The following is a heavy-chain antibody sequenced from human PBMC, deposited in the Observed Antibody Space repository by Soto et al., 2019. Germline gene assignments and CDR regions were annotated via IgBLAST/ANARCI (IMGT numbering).Heavy chain of an antibody. CDR1: GGSFSGYY. CDR3: ARGGVVEVVVPAAWGQGIRFDP. Sequence: ETLSLTCAVYGGSFSGYYWSWIRQPPGKGLEWIGEINHSGSTNYNPSLKSRVTISVDTSKNQFSLKLSSVTAADTAVYYCARGGVVEVVVPAAWGQGIRFDPWGQGTLVTVSS. CDR2: INHSGST. J-gene: IGHJ5*02. D-gene: IGHD2-2*01. V-gene: IGHV4-34*01.